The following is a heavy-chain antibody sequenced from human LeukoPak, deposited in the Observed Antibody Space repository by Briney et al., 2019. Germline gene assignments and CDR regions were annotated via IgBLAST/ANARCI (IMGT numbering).Heavy chain of an antibody. Sequence: GGSLRLSCAASGFTFDDYAMHWVRQAPGKGLEWVSGISWNSGSIGYADSVKGRFTISRDNAKNSLYLQMNSLRAEDTAVYYCAREAPYCGGECPDYWGQGTLITVSS. CDR3: AREAPYCGGECPDY. CDR2: ISWNSGSI. J-gene: IGHJ4*02. D-gene: IGHD2-21*01. V-gene: IGHV3-9*01. CDR1: GFTFDDYA.